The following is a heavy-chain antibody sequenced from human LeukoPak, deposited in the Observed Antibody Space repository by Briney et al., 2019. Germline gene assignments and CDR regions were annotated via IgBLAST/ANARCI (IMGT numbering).Heavy chain of an antibody. J-gene: IGHJ5*02. D-gene: IGHD3-16*01. Sequence: PPGESLRLSCTASGFVFNTYWMHWIRQAPGKGLVWVAFISADGTATKYADSVKGRLTISRDNAKNTLYLQMNSLRVDDTAFYYCARDTGEMFDPWGQGTLVTVSS. CDR1: GFVFNTYW. V-gene: IGHV3-74*03. CDR3: ARDTGEMFDP. CDR2: ISADGTAT.